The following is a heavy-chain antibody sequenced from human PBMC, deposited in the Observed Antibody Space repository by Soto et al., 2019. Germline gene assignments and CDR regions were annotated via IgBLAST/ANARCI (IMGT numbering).Heavy chain of an antibody. CDR2: IIPILGIA. D-gene: IGHD2-15*01. J-gene: IGHJ3*02. CDR3: AREGSRDIVVVVAAPEAFDI. Sequence: SVKVSCKASGGTFSSYAISWVRQAPGQGLEWMGRIIPILGIANYAQKFQGRVTITADKSTSTAYMELSSLRSEDTAVYYCAREGSRDIVVVVAAPEAFDIWGQGTMVTVSS. CDR1: GGTFSSYA. V-gene: IGHV1-69*04.